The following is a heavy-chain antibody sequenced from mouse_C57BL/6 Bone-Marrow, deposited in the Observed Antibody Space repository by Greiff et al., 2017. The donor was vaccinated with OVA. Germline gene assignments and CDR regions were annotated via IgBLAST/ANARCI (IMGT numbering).Heavy chain of an antibody. Sequence: DVKLVESGAELVRPGASVKLSCTASGFNIKDDYMHWVKQRPEQGLEWIGWIDPENGDTEYASKFQGKATITADTSSNTAYLQLSSLTSEDTAVYYCTTPIYAMDYWGQGTSVTVSS. CDR1: GFNIKDDY. J-gene: IGHJ4*01. V-gene: IGHV14-4*01. CDR3: TTPIYAMDY. CDR2: IDPENGDT.